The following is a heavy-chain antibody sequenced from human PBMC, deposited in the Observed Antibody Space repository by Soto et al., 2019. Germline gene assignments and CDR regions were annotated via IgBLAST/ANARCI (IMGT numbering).Heavy chain of an antibody. CDR3: ARSPRYYFDY. J-gene: IGHJ4*02. V-gene: IGHV4-30-2*01. Sequence: PSETLSLTCAVSGGSISSGGYSWSWIRQPPGKGLEWIGYIYHSGCTYYNPSLKSRVTISVDRSKNQFSLKLSSVTAADTAVYYCARSPRYYFDYWGQGTLVTV. CDR1: GGSISSGGYS. CDR2: IYHSGCT.